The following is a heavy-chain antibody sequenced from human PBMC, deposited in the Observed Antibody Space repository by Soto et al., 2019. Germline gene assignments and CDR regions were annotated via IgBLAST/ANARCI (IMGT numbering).Heavy chain of an antibody. CDR2: ISGSGGST. Sequence: EVQLLESGGGVVQPGGSLRLSCAASGFTFSSYAMSWVRQAPGKGLEWVSAISGSGGSTYYADSVKGRFTISRDNSKHTLYLQMNSIGAEDTAVYYCAKPYYYDSSGYSLYDAFAIWGQWTMVTVSS. J-gene: IGHJ3*02. CDR3: AKPYYYDSSGYSLYDAFAI. CDR1: GFTFSSYA. D-gene: IGHD3-22*01. V-gene: IGHV3-23*01.